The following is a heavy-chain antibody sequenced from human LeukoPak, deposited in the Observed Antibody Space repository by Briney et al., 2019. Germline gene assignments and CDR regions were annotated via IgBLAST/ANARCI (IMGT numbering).Heavy chain of an antibody. CDR2: MYNSGST. J-gene: IGHJ4*02. D-gene: IGHD6-6*01. CDR1: GGSISNYY. V-gene: IGHV4-59*01. Sequence: SAALSLTCTVSGGSISNYYWSWIRQPPGKGLEWVGYMYNSGSTNYNPSLKSRVTISVDTSKNQFSLKLSTVTAADTAVYYCARGRGIAARPIDYWGQGTLVTVSS. CDR3: ARGRGIAARPIDY.